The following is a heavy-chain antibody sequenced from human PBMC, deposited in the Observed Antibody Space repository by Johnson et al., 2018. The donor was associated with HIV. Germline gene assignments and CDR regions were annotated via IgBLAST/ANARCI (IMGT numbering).Heavy chain of an antibody. CDR1: GFTFSSYA. Sequence: QVLLVESGGDVVQPGRSLRLSCTASGFTFSSYALHWVRQAPGKGLEWVAVLSYDGSNKFYADSVKGRFTISRDNSKNTLYLQMNSLRTEDTAMDYCARERGYFGNPAFGLWGQGTMVTVSS. J-gene: IGHJ3*01. V-gene: IGHV3-30-3*01. D-gene: IGHD4-23*01. CDR2: LSYDGSNK. CDR3: ARERGYFGNPAFGL.